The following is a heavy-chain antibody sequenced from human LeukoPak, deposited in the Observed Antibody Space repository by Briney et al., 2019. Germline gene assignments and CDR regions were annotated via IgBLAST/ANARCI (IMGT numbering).Heavy chain of an antibody. CDR1: GFTFNSYS. CDR3: ARGEERWDLLSPYFFDY. D-gene: IGHD1-26*01. V-gene: IGHV3-21*01. CDR2: ISGSINYI. J-gene: IGHJ4*02. Sequence: PGRSLRLSCAASGFTFNSYSMNWVRQAPGKGLEWVSSISGSINYISYADSVKGRLTISRDNAKNSLFLQMNSLRADDTAVYYCARGEERWDLLSPYFFDYWGQGTLVTVSS.